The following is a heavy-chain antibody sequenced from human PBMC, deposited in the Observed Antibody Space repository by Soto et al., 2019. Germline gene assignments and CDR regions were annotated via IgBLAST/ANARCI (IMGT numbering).Heavy chain of an antibody. CDR2: ISSSSSYI. CDR1: GFTFSSYS. D-gene: IGHD3-3*01. J-gene: IGHJ4*02. Sequence: EVQLVESGGGLVKPGGSLRLSCAASGFTFSSYSMNWVRQAPGKGLEWVSSISSSSSYIYYADSVKGRFTISRDNAKNSLYLQMNSLIAEDTAVYYCARDLFKPIRYDFWSVHIRPFGYWGQGTLVTVSS. CDR3: ARDLFKPIRYDFWSVHIRPFGY. V-gene: IGHV3-21*01.